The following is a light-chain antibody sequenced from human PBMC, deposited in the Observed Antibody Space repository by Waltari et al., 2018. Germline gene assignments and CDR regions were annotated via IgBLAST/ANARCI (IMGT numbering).Light chain of an antibody. CDR1: QTVSNY. J-gene: IGKJ4*01. CDR3: QQRSNWLT. CDR2: DAS. V-gene: IGKV3-11*01. Sequence: EIVSTQSPATLSVSPGERATLSCRASQTVSNYLPWYHQKPGQAPRLLIDDASNRATGIPARFSGSGSGTDFALTTSSLEPEDFTFYYCQQRSNWLTFGGGTKVEIK.